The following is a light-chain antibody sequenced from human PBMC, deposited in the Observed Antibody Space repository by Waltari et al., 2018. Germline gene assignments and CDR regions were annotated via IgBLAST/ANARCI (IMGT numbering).Light chain of an antibody. J-gene: IGKJ2*03. CDR3: QQRSDRPPLS. Sequence: DIVLTQSPATLSLSPGERATLSCRASQTVGSYLAWYQRKPGHAPRLLIYDASNRATGISARFSGSGSGTDFTLTISSLEPGDSAVYYCQQRSDRPPLSFGQGTKLEIK. CDR1: QTVGSY. CDR2: DAS. V-gene: IGKV3-11*01.